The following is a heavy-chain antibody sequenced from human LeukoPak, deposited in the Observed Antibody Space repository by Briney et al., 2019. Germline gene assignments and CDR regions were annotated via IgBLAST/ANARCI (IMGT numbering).Heavy chain of an antibody. J-gene: IGHJ6*02. CDR2: INPSGGST. CDR3: ARDSEKLLWFGELPPSYGMDV. V-gene: IGHV1-46*01. D-gene: IGHD3-10*01. Sequence: ASVKVSCKASGYTFTSYEIHWVRQAPGQGLEWMGIINPSGGSTNYAQKFQGRVTMTRDMSTSTVYMELSSLRSEDTAVYYCARDSEKLLWFGELPPSYGMDVWGQGTTATVSS. CDR1: GYTFTSYE.